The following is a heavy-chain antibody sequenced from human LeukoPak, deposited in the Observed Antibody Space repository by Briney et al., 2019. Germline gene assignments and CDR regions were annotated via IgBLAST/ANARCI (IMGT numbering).Heavy chain of an antibody. Sequence: GGSLRLSCAASGFTFSSYSMNWVRQAPGKGLEWVSSISSSSSYIYYADSVKGRFTISRDNAKNSLYLQMNSLRAEATAVYYCARDEDRWFDPWGQGTLVTVSS. CDR1: GFTFSSYS. J-gene: IGHJ5*02. CDR2: ISSSSSYI. CDR3: ARDEDRWFDP. V-gene: IGHV3-21*01.